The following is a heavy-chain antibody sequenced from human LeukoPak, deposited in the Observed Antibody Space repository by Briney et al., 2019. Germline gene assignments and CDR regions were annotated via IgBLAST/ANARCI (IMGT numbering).Heavy chain of an antibody. Sequence: PGGSLRLSCAASGFTFSDYNMNWVRQAPGKGLEWVSSISSSSNYIYYADSVKGRFTISRDNAKNSLYVQVYSLRAEDTAVYYCARGYCSSTSCYFDSWGLGTLVTVSS. CDR1: GFTFSDYN. J-gene: IGHJ4*02. CDR3: ARGYCSSTSCYFDS. V-gene: IGHV3-21*01. D-gene: IGHD2-2*01. CDR2: ISSSSNYI.